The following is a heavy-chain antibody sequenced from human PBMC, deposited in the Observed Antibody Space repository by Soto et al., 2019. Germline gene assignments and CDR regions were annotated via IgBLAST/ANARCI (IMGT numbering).Heavy chain of an antibody. CDR3: ARAPEQRPIDY. V-gene: IGHV4-39*01. CDR2: IYYSGST. Sequence: SETLSLTCTVSGGSISSSSYYWGWIRQPPGKGLEWIGSIYYSGSTYYNPSLKSRVTISRDNAKNTLYLQMDTLRAEDTAVYYCARAPEQRPIDYWGQGSLVTVSS. CDR1: GGSISSSSYY. D-gene: IGHD6-19*01. J-gene: IGHJ4*02.